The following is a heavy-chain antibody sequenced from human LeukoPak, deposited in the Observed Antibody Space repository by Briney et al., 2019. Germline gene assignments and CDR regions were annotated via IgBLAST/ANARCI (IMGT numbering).Heavy chain of an antibody. CDR2: ISSGSSFM. D-gene: IGHD2-2*01. V-gene: IGHV3-21*01. Sequence: PGGSLRLSCAASGFTFSRYSMNWVRQAPGKGLEWVSSISSGSSFMYYADSVKGRFTISRDNAKNSLYLQMNSLRAEDTAVYYCARGSRASMDVWGKGTTVTVSS. J-gene: IGHJ6*03. CDR1: GFTFSRYS. CDR3: ARGSRASMDV.